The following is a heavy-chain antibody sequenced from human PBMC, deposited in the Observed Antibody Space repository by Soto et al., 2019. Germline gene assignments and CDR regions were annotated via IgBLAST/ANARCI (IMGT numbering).Heavy chain of an antibody. D-gene: IGHD5-18*01. CDR2: IYHSGNT. Sequence: SETLSLTCTVSGGSISSGGYSWSWIRQPPGKGLEWIGYIYHSGNTYYNPSLKSRVSISVDRSKNQFSLKLTSVTAADTAVYYCARHGAIYSNSWYDFDYWGQGTLVTVSS. V-gene: IGHV4-30-2*01. CDR1: GGSISSGGYS. J-gene: IGHJ4*02. CDR3: ARHGAIYSNSWYDFDY.